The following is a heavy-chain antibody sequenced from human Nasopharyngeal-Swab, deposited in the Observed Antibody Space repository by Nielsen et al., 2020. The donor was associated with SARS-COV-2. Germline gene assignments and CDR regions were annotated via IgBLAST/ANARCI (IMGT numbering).Heavy chain of an antibody. V-gene: IGHV3-23*01. CDR3: AKARYSSSSRENYFDY. CDR1: GFTFSSYA. CDR2: ISGSGGST. J-gene: IGHJ4*02. D-gene: IGHD6-6*01. Sequence: GESLKISCAASGFTFSSYAMSWVRQAPGKGLEWVSAISGSGGSTYYADSVKGRFSISRDNSKNTLYLQMSSLRAEDTAVYYCAKARYSSSSRENYFDYWGQGTLVTVSS.